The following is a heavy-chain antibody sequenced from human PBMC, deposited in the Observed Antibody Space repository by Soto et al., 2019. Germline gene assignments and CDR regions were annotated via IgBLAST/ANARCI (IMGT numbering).Heavy chain of an antibody. V-gene: IGHV3-48*01. Sequence: EVQLVESGGGLVQPGGSLRLSCAASGFTFSSYSMNWVRQAPGKGLEWVSYISSSSSTIYYADSVKGRFTISRDNAKNSLYLQMNSLRAEDTAVYYCASLGYCTNGVCYTLDYWGQGTLVTVSS. CDR3: ASLGYCTNGVCYTLDY. J-gene: IGHJ4*02. CDR1: GFTFSSYS. D-gene: IGHD2-8*01. CDR2: ISSSSSTI.